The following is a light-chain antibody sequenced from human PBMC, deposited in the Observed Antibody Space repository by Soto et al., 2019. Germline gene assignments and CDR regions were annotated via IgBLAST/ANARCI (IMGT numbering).Light chain of an antibody. CDR1: QSVNSR. CDR3: QQYFTSPIT. V-gene: IGKV3-20*01. J-gene: IGKJ5*01. CDR2: GAS. Sequence: EIVLTQSPGTLALSPGERATLSCRASQSVNSRLAWYQHKPGQAPRLLISGASNRAGGIPARFSAWGSGTDFTLTISRVDPADFAFYYCQQYFTSPITFGQGTRLEIK.